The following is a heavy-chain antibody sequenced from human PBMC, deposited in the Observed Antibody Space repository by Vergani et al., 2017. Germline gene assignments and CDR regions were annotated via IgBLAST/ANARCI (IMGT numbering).Heavy chain of an antibody. D-gene: IGHD6-19*01. Sequence: QVQLVESGGGVVQPGRSLRLSCAASGFTFSSYGMHWVRQAPGKGLEWVAVISYDGSNKYYADSVKGLFTISRDNSKNTLYLQMNSLRAEDTAVYYCAKDRYSSNGFDPWGQGTLVTVSS. CDR1: GFTFSSYG. V-gene: IGHV3-30*18. CDR2: ISYDGSNK. J-gene: IGHJ5*02. CDR3: AKDRYSSNGFDP.